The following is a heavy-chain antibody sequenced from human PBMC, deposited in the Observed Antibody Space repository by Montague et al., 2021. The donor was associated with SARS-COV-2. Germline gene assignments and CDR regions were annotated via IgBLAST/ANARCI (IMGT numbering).Heavy chain of an antibody. CDR1: RDSISSHNYF. J-gene: IGHJ3*02. V-gene: IGHV4-39*07. CDR2: VVYSGLT. D-gene: IGHD3-10*01. Sequence: SETLSLTCTVSRDSISSHNYFWAWIRQPPGKGLERIGSVVYSGLTFYNPSLESRVTISVDTSKKQFSLKVNSVTAADTAVYYCAKDGEALAWGTFDIWGQGTMVTVSS. CDR3: AKDGEALAWGTFDI.